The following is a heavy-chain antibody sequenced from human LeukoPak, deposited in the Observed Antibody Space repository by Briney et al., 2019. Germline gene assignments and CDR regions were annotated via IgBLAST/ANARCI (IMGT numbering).Heavy chain of an antibody. D-gene: IGHD2-2*01. V-gene: IGHV3-23*01. J-gene: IGHJ6*03. CDR3: AKTFRSTSMDV. CDR2: IRGSGGSS. Sequence: GRSLLLSCAASGFPFSSYAMSWARPAPGKGLEWVSGIRGSGGSSYYANSVKGRFTISRDNSKNTLYLQMKSLRAEDTAVYYCAKTFRSTSMDVWGKGTTVTVSS. CDR1: GFPFSSYA.